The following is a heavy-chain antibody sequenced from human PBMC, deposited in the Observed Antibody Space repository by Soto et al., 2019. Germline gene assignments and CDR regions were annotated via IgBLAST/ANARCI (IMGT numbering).Heavy chain of an antibody. CDR1: GFTFSSYS. D-gene: IGHD6-13*01. Sequence: LRLSCAASGFTFSSYSMNWVRQAPGKGLEWVSSIGSSSSYIYYADSVKGRFTISRDNAKNSLYLQMNSLRAEDTAVYYCARESAAAGLIAFDIWGQGTMVTVSS. CDR2: IGSSSSYI. CDR3: ARESAAAGLIAFDI. J-gene: IGHJ3*02. V-gene: IGHV3-21*01.